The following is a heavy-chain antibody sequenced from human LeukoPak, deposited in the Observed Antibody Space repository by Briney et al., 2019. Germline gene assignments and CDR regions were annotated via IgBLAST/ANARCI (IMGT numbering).Heavy chain of an antibody. Sequence: SETLSLTCTVSGGSISSGGYYWSWIRQHPGKGLEWIGYIYYSGSTYYNPSLKSRVTISVDTSKNQFSLKLSSVTAVDTAVYYCARDYHYDGAPSWFDPWGQGTLVTVSS. CDR1: GGSISSGGYY. J-gene: IGHJ5*02. CDR3: ARDYHYDGAPSWFDP. V-gene: IGHV4-31*03. D-gene: IGHD3-22*01. CDR2: IYYSGST.